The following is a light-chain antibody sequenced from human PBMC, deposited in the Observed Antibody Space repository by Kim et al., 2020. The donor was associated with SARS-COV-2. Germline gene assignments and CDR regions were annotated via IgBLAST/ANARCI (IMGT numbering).Light chain of an antibody. V-gene: IGKV1-5*03. CDR3: QQYNIYAWT. CDR2: KAS. CDR1: QSITSW. Sequence: DIQMTQSPSTLSASVGDRVTITCRASQSITSWLAWYQQKPGKAPNLLIYKASSLDSGVPSRFSGSESGTEFTLTISSLQPDDFATYYCQQYNIYAWTFGQGTKVDIK. J-gene: IGKJ1*01.